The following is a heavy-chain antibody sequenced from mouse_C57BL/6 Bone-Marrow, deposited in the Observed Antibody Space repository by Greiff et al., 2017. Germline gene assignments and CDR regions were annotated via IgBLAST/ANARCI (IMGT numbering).Heavy chain of an antibody. Sequence: EVNLVASGGALVKPGGSLKLSCAASGFTFSSYGMSWVRQTPDKRLEWVATISSGGSYNSYPASVKVRFPISRDNAKNTRYLQMSSLKSEDTAMYYCAREANLRWYWYFDVWGTGTTVTVSS. V-gene: IGHV5-6*01. D-gene: IGHD2-1*01. CDR2: ISSGGSYN. CDR3: AREANLRWYWYFDV. CDR1: GFTFSSYG. J-gene: IGHJ1*03.